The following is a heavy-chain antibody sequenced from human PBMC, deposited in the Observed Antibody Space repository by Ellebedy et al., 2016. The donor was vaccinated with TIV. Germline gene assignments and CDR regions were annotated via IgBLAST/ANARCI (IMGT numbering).Heavy chain of an antibody. V-gene: IGHV3-48*01. CDR2: VNIIPNTI. D-gene: IGHD1-26*01. CDR1: GFTFSHFG. Sequence: GGSLRLSXAASGFTFSHFGMTWVRQAPGKGLEWVSSVNIIPNTIDYADSVKGRFTISRDNAKNSLYLQLNSLTADDTAVYYCAKSKTTYIVGADPFESWGQGTLVTVSS. CDR3: AKSKTTYIVGADPFES. J-gene: IGHJ4*02.